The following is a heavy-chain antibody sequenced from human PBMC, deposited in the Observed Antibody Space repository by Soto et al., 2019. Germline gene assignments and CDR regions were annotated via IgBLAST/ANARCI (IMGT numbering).Heavy chain of an antibody. V-gene: IGHV1-69*06. CDR3: ARDSGQLWSQYYFDY. J-gene: IGHJ4*02. CDR2: IVPNIGTV. D-gene: IGHD5-18*01. Sequence: ASVKVSCKASGGTLTNFINYPINWVRQAPGQGLEWMGGIVPNIGTVNYAQKFQGRVTITADKSTGTAYMELNSLRAEDTAVYYCARDSGQLWSQYYFDYWGQGTLVTVSS. CDR1: GGTLTNFINYP.